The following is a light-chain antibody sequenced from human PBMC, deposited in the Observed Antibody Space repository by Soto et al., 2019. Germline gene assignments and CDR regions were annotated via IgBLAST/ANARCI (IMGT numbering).Light chain of an antibody. CDR2: DVS. V-gene: IGLV2-14*01. CDR3: SSYTSSSTPYV. Sequence: QSALNQPASVSGSPGQSITISCTGTSSDVGGYNYVSWYQQHPGKAPKLMIYDVSNRPSGVSNRFSGSKSGNTASLTISGLPAEDEADYYCSSYTSSSTPYVFGTG. J-gene: IGLJ1*01. CDR1: SSDVGGYNY.